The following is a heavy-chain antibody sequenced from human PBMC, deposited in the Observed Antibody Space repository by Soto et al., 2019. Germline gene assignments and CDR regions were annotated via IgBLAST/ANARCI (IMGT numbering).Heavy chain of an antibody. CDR1: GFTFSSFA. D-gene: IGHD3-10*01. Sequence: PGGSLRLSCAASGFTFSSFAMRWVRQVPGKGLEWVSVITNTGRNTRYADSVRGRFTISRDNSKNTLYLQMNSLRAEDAAIYYCAKTSGEIYPGSRVFDQWGQGTRVTVSS. J-gene: IGHJ4*02. CDR3: AKTSGEIYPGSRVFDQ. V-gene: IGHV3-23*01. CDR2: ITNTGRNT.